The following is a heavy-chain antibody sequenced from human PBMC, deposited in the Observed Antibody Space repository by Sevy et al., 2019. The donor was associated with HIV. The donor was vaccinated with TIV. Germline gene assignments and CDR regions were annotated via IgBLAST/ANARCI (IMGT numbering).Heavy chain of an antibody. CDR2: LSFGCGEK. V-gene: IGHV3-23*01. J-gene: IGHJ4*02. Sequence: GGSLRLSCAASGFTFSKYSMSWVRQPPGKGLEWVSTLSFGCGEKNYADSVKGRFSISRDNSKSSVYLQMNNLRPEDTAAYYCAREGCTKHHDYWGQGTLVTVSS. CDR3: AREGCTKHHDY. CDR1: GFTFSKYS. D-gene: IGHD2-8*01.